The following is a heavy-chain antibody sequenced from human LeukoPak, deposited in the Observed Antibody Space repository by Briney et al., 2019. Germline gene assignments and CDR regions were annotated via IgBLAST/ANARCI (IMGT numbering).Heavy chain of an antibody. Sequence: GGSLRLSCATSGFTFSNYWMCWVRQAPGKGLEWVANIRQDGGDKYYADSVKGRFTISRDNAKNSLYLQMNSLRAEDTAVYSCARVIVTVPGQSDYFDYWGQGTLVTFSS. CDR2: IRQDGGDK. D-gene: IGHD2/OR15-2a*01. V-gene: IGHV3-7*03. CDR1: GFTFSNYW. CDR3: ARVIVTVPGQSDYFDY. J-gene: IGHJ4*02.